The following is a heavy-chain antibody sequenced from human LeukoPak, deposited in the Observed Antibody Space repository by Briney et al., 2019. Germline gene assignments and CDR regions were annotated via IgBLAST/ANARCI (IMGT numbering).Heavy chain of an antibody. Sequence: GGSLRLSCTASGFTFRNYGMHWVRQAPGKRLEWVAVISYDGRDKYYADSVKGRFTISRDNSRNTLYLQMNSLRAEDTAVYYWAKDHYYFWSGPHPFDYWGREPLAPVSS. CDR1: GFTFRNYG. J-gene: IGHJ4*02. D-gene: IGHD3-3*01. V-gene: IGHV3-30*18. CDR3: AKDHYYFWSGPHPFDY. CDR2: ISYDGRDK.